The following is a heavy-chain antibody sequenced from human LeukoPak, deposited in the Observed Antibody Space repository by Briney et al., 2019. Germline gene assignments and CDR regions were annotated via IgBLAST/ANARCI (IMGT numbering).Heavy chain of an antibody. CDR2: INHSGST. CDR1: GGSISSYY. D-gene: IGHD4-17*01. CDR3: ARPAYGEGYYYGMDV. J-gene: IGHJ6*02. Sequence: SETLSLTCTVSGGSISSYYWSWIRQPPGKGLEWIGEINHSGSTNYNPSLKSRVTISVDTSKNQFSLKLSSVTAADTAVYYCARPAYGEGYYYGMDVWGQGTTVTVSS. V-gene: IGHV4-34*01.